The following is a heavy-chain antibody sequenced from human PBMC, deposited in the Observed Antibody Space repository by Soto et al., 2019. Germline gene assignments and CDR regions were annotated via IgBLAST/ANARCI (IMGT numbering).Heavy chain of an antibody. CDR3: ARSDGYCSGGSCYRDLYYYYGMDV. J-gene: IGHJ6*02. CDR1: GGSVSSGSYY. Sequence: PSETLSLTCTVSGGSVSSGSYYWSWIRQPPGKGLEWIGYIYYSGSTNYNPSLKSRVTISVDTSKNQFSLKLSSVTAADTAVYYCARSDGYCSGGSCYRDLYYYYGMDVWGQGTTVT. V-gene: IGHV4-61*01. CDR2: IYYSGST. D-gene: IGHD2-15*01.